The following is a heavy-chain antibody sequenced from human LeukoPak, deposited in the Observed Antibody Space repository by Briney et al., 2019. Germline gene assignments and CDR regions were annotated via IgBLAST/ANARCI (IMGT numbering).Heavy chain of an antibody. V-gene: IGHV3-30*02. CDR1: GFTFSSYG. J-gene: IGHJ4*02. Sequence: GGSLRLSCAASGFTFSSYGMHWVRQAPGKGLEWVAFIRYDGSNKYYADSVKGRFTISRDNSKNTLYLQMNSLRAEDTAVYYCARSLRGVLRYFDWLLQDYWGQGTLVTVSS. CDR2: IRYDGSNK. D-gene: IGHD3-9*01. CDR3: ARSLRGVLRYFDWLLQDY.